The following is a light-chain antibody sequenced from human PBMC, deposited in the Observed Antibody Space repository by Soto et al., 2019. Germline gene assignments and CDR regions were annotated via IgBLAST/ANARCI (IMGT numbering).Light chain of an antibody. CDR3: QQSYSNPLT. V-gene: IGKV1-12*01. CDR1: QGISSW. J-gene: IGKJ4*01. CDR2: AAS. Sequence: DIQMTRSPSSVSASVGDRVTITCRATQGISSWLAWYQQKPGKAPKLLIYAASSLQSGVLSPFSGSGSGTDCTRTVSSLQPEDFATDYCQQSYSNPLTFGGGTKVDIK.